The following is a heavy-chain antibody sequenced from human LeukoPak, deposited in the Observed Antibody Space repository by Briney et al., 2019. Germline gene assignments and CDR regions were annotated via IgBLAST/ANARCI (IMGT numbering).Heavy chain of an antibody. CDR2: INHSGST. V-gene: IGHV4-34*01. Sequence: SETLSLTCAVYGGSFSGYYWSWIRQPPGKGLEWIGEINHSGSTNYNPSLKSRVTISVDTSKNQFSLKLSSVTAADTAVYYCARWGDDYYDSSGYPRGVDYWGQGTLVTVSS. J-gene: IGHJ4*02. D-gene: IGHD3-22*01. CDR1: GGSFSGYY. CDR3: ARWGDDYYDSSGYPRGVDY.